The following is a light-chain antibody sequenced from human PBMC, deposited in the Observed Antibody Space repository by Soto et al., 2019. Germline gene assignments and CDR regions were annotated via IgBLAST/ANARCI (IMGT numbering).Light chain of an antibody. CDR1: SSDVGGYNY. Sequence: QSALTQPASVSGSPGQSITISCTGTSSDVGGYNYVSWYQHHPGKAPKLMIYEVSHRPAGVSNRFSGSVYGNTASLTISGLQAEDEADYYCSSSTSSSTYVFGTGTQLTVL. CDR3: SSSTSSSTYV. V-gene: IGLV2-14*01. J-gene: IGLJ1*01. CDR2: EVS.